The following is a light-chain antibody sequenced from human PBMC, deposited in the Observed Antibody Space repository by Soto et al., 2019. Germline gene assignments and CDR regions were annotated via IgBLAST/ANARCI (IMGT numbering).Light chain of an antibody. CDR2: GAS. CDR3: QHFGSSPPIT. CDR1: QSVSSSY. V-gene: IGKV3-20*01. J-gene: IGKJ5*01. Sequence: EIVLTQYPGTLSLSPGERATLSCRASQSVSSSYLAWYQQKTGQAPRLLIYGASSRATGIPDRFSGSGSGTDFTLTISRQEPEDFAVYFCQHFGSSPPITFGQGTRLEIK.